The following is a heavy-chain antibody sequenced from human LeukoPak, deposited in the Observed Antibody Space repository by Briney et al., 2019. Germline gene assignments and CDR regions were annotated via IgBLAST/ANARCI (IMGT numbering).Heavy chain of an antibody. CDR1: GFTFSSYA. V-gene: IGHV3-23*01. Sequence: QTGGPLRLSCAASGFTFSSYAMSWVRQAPGKGLEWVSAISGSGGSTYYADSVKGRFTISRDNSKNTLYLQMNSLRAEDTAVYYSEKMGDEWCSSTSCYPNYYYGMDVWGQGTTVTVSS. CDR3: EKMGDEWCSSTSCYPNYYYGMDV. D-gene: IGHD2-2*01. CDR2: ISGSGGST. J-gene: IGHJ6*02.